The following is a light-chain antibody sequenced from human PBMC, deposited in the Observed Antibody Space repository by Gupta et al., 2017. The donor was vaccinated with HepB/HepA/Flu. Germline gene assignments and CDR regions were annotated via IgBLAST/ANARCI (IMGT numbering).Light chain of an antibody. CDR3: QQKDRYSWT. CDR1: QSVLHSPNNKNY. V-gene: IGKV4-1*01. CDR2: WAS. J-gene: IGKJ1*01. Sequence: EIVMTQSPDSMVASLGERATIKCKSSQSVLHSPNNKNYLAWYQQKPGQPPKLLIYWASTRESGVPDRFSGRGSGTDFTLTISRRQAEDVAVYYCQQKDRYSWTFGQGSKVDIK.